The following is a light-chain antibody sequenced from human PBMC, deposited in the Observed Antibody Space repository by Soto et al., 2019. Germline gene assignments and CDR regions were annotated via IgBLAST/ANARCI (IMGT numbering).Light chain of an antibody. Sequence: DIQMTQSPSTLSASVGDRVTITCRASQSINNWLAWYQQKPGEAPKLLIYEASSFLSGVPSRFSGSGSGTEFTLTISSLQPDDFADYYCQQYDSDSSTFGQGTKLDI. CDR2: EAS. CDR3: QQYDSDSST. CDR1: QSINNW. J-gene: IGKJ2*01. V-gene: IGKV1-5*03.